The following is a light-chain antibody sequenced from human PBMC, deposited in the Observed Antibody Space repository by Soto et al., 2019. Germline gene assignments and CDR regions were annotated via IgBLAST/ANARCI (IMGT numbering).Light chain of an antibody. CDR1: QSVNTD. Sequence: EVVMTQSPPTLSLSPGERATLSCRASQSVNTDLAWYQQKRGQAPRLLIYGASTRATGVPARFSGSGSGTEFTLTISSLQSEDFAVYYCQQYNNWPPYTFGQGTNLEI. J-gene: IGKJ2*01. V-gene: IGKV3-15*01. CDR3: QQYNNWPPYT. CDR2: GAS.